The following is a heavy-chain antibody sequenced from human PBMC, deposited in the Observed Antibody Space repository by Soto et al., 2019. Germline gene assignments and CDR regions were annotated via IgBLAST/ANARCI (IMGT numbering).Heavy chain of an antibody. CDR1: GYTLTELS. Sequence: QVPLVQSGAEVKKPGASVKVSCKVSGYTLTELSMHWVRQAPGKGLEWMGGFDPEDGETIYAQKFQGRVTMTEDTSTDTAYMELSSLRSEDTAVYYCATGITMVRGVIINHDYWGQGTLVTVSS. D-gene: IGHD3-10*01. CDR3: ATGITMVRGVIINHDY. CDR2: FDPEDGET. J-gene: IGHJ4*02. V-gene: IGHV1-24*01.